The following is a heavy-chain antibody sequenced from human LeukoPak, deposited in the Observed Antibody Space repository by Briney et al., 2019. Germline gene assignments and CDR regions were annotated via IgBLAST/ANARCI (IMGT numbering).Heavy chain of an antibody. CDR3: ARDATRGIGGSYDLDF. V-gene: IGHV1-46*01. Sequence: ASVTLSCKASGYNFSSYYIQWVRQDPGQGLEWMGLLNPSRGTTAYAPKFQGRVTMTRDTSSNTVYMELRGLRSDDTAIYYCARDATRGIGGSYDLDFWGQGSLVTLSS. CDR1: GYNFSSYY. J-gene: IGHJ4*02. D-gene: IGHD3-16*01. CDR2: LNPSRGTT.